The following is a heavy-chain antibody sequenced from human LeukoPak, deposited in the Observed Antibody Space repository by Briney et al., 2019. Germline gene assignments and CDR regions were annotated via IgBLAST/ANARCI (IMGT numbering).Heavy chain of an antibody. CDR3: ASFYDGYEYYYYYMDV. CDR1: GGSISSSSYY. D-gene: IGHD3-3*01. V-gene: IGHV4-39*01. CDR2: IYYSGST. J-gene: IGHJ6*03. Sequence: SETLSLTCTVSGGSISSSSYYWGWIRQPPGKGLEWIGSIYYSGSTYYNPSLKSRVTISVDTSNNQFSLKLSSVTAADTAVYYCASFYDGYEYYYYYMDVWGKGTTVTVSS.